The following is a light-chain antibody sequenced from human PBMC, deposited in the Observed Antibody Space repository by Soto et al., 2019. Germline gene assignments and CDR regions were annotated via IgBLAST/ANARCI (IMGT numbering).Light chain of an antibody. CDR3: QQTYTLPPT. CDR1: QTISNY. V-gene: IGKV1-39*01. CDR2: STS. J-gene: IGKJ4*01. Sequence: DIQLTQSPSSLSASVGDRVSITCRTSQTISNYLNWYHHRPGQAPTLLIYSTSNLQGGVPSRFSGGGAGTEFTLTISSLQPEDFGSYSCQQTYTLPPTFGGGTRVQIK.